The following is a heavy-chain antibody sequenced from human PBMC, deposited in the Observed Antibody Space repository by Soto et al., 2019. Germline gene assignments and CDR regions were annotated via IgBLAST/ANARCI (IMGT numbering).Heavy chain of an antibody. V-gene: IGHV4-31*11. J-gene: IGHJ4*02. CDR2: IYYSGST. CDR1: GGSIKSGGYY. Sequence: KPSETLSLTCAVSGGSIKSGGYYWSWIRQHPGKGLEWIGYIYYSGSTYYNPSLKSRVTISVDTSKNQFSLKLSSVTAADTAVYYCARGVPLSFDYWGQGTLVTVSS. CDR3: ARGVPLSFDY.